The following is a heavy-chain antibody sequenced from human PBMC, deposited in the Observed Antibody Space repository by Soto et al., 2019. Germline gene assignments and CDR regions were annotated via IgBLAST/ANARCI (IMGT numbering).Heavy chain of an antibody. J-gene: IGHJ6*03. V-gene: IGHV4-39*01. CDR1: GGSISSSSYY. D-gene: IGHD5-12*01. Sequence: SETLSLTCTVSGGSISSSSYYWGWIRQPPGKGLEWIGSIYYSGSTYYNPSLKSRVTISVDTSKNQFSLKLSSVTAADTAVYYCARQSVGYSYDTDSSHDVDIVATIDYYYYYYYMDVWGKGTTVTVSS. CDR2: IYYSGST. CDR3: ARQSVGYSYDTDSSHDVDIVATIDYYYYYYYMDV.